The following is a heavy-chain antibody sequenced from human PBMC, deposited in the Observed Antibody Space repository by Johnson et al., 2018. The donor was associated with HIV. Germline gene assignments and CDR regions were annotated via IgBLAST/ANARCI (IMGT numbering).Heavy chain of an antibody. V-gene: IGHV3-7*01. Sequence: VQLVESGGDLVQPGGSLRLSCVASTFTFRNYWMSWVRQAPGKGLEWVGNIQEDGSQIHYMDSVKGRFTISRDNAENSLYLQMTSLRGEDTAVYYCARENYRRRDAFDVWGQGTVVIVSS. D-gene: IGHD1-7*01. CDR1: TFTFRNYW. CDR3: ARENYRRRDAFDV. CDR2: IQEDGSQI. J-gene: IGHJ3*01.